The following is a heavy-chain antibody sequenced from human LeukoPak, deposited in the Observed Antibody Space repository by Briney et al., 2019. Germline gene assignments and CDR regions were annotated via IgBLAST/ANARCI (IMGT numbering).Heavy chain of an antibody. CDR2: IYDRGST. J-gene: IGHJ4*02. V-gene: IGHV4-39*02. D-gene: IGHD3-10*01. CDR3: AKDGVLLWFGEFETSHFDY. CDR1: GGSISSSSYY. Sequence: PSETLSLTCTVSGGSISSSSYYWGWLREPPGKGLEWIGNIYDRGSTHYNPSLKSRVTISVDTSKNQFSPNLNSVTAADTAVYYCAKDGVLLWFGEFETSHFDYWGQGTLVTVSS.